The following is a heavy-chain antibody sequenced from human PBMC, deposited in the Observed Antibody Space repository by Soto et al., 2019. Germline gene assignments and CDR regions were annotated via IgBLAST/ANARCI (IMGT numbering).Heavy chain of an antibody. CDR2: TYYRSKWYN. CDR1: GDSVSSATAT. D-gene: IGHD6-19*01. J-gene: IGHJ2*01. CDR3: ARDSSGFHGYFDL. V-gene: IGHV6-1*02. Sequence: QVQLQQSGPGLVKPSQTLSLICAISGDSVSSATATWSWIRQSPSRGLEWLGRTYYRSKWYNDYAVSVKSRIAITPDTSKTQWSLQLSSVTPEDTAVYFCARDSSGFHGYFDLWGRGTLVTVSS.